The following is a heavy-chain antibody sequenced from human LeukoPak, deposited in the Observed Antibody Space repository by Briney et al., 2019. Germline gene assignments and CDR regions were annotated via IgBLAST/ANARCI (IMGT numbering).Heavy chain of an antibody. Sequence: ASVKVSCKASGYTFTSYDINWVRQATGQGLEWMGWMNPISGNTGYAQKFQGRVTMTRNTSISTAYMELSSLRSEDTAVYYCARENYDYVWGSYRYHNWFDPWGQGTLVTVSS. CDR2: MNPISGNT. D-gene: IGHD3-16*02. J-gene: IGHJ5*02. CDR1: GYTFTSYD. CDR3: ARENYDYVWGSYRYHNWFDP. V-gene: IGHV1-8*01.